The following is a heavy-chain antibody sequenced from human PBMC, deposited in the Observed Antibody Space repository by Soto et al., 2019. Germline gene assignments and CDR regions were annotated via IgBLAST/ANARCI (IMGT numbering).Heavy chain of an antibody. Sequence: GGSLRLSCAATGFTFSVYAMTWVRQAPGKGLEWVSAVTANGGSTYSADSVEGRFTISRDNSKNTLFLQMNSLRAEDTAVYYCASLGVGDWANYYYYYGMDVWGQGTTVTVSS. D-gene: IGHD2-21*02. V-gene: IGHV3-23*01. CDR2: VTANGGST. J-gene: IGHJ6*02. CDR3: ASLGVGDWANYYYYYGMDV. CDR1: GFTFSVYA.